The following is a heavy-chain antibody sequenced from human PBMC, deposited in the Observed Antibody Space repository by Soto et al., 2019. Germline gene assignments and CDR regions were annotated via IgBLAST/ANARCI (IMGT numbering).Heavy chain of an antibody. J-gene: IGHJ6*02. CDR1: GFSFNTSG. Sequence: AGGSLRLSXAASGFSFNTSGMHWVRQAPGKGLEWVAVIGFDGSQQFYGDSVRGRFTISRDNSKNTLFLQMKSLTPEDTAVYYCATKVRVTNYLYYGMDVWGQGTTVTVSS. CDR3: ATKVRVTNYLYYGMDV. CDR2: IGFDGSQQ. V-gene: IGHV3-30*03. D-gene: IGHD2-21*02.